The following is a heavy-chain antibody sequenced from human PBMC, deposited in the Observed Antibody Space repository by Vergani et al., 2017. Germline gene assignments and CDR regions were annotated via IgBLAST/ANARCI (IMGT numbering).Heavy chain of an antibody. CDR3: ARDGGYYDFWSGYPNWFDP. Sequence: EVQLVESGGGLVQPGRSLRLSCAASGFTFDDYAMHWVRQAPGKGLEWVSGISWNSGSIGYADSVKGRFTISRDNAKNSLYLQMNSLRAEDTALYYCARDGGYYDFWSGYPNWFDPWGQGTLVTVSS. D-gene: IGHD3-3*01. CDR1: GFTFDDYA. J-gene: IGHJ5*02. CDR2: ISWNSGSI. V-gene: IGHV3-9*01.